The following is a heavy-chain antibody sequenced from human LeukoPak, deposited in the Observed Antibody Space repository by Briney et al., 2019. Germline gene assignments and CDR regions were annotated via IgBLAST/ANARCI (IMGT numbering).Heavy chain of an antibody. CDR2: IYHSGST. CDR3: ARVVVVPAARGAFDI. D-gene: IGHD2-2*01. CDR1: GDSISNGCCS. V-gene: IGHV4-30-2*01. J-gene: IGHJ3*02. Sequence: PSETLSLTCAVSGDSISNGCCSWSWIRQPPGKGLEWIRYIYHSGSTYYNPSLKSRVTISVDRSKNQSSLKLSSVTAADTAVYYCARVVVVPAARGAFDIWGQGTMVTVSS.